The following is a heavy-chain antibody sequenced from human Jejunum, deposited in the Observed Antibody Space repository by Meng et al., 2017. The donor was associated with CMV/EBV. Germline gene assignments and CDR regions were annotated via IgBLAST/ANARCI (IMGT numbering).Heavy chain of an antibody. CDR3: AKEGYSNDLDY. CDR1: GFTFSNYA. D-gene: IGHD4-11*01. V-gene: IGHV3-23*01. CDR2: ISGSGRTT. Sequence: ASGFTFSNYALGWVRQAPGKGLGWVSSISGSGRTTYYADSVRGRLTISRDNSKNTLYLQVNSLRAEDTAVYFCAKEGYSNDLDYWGQGTRVTVSS. J-gene: IGHJ4*02.